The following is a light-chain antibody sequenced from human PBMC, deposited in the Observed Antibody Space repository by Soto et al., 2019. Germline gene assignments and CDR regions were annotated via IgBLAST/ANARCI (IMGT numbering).Light chain of an antibody. CDR3: QHFGNSLWT. CDR1: QSVASRN. Sequence: EIVLTQSPGTLSLSPGERATLSCRASQSVASRNLAWYQQKSGQAPRLLIYGASSRAIHTPDRFSGSGSGTDLTLTISGLESEDFAVYYCQHFGNSLWTFGQGTKVDIK. CDR2: GAS. J-gene: IGKJ1*01. V-gene: IGKV3-20*01.